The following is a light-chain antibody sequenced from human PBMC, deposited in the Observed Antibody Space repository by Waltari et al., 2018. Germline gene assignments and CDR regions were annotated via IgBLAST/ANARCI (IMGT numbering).Light chain of an antibody. CDR2: DAS. CDR3: QQRSNWPPIT. J-gene: IGKJ5*01. Sequence: EIVLTQSPATLSLPPGDRATPSCRASQSVSSYLAWYQQQPGQAPRLLIYDASNRATGIPARFSGSGSGTDFTLTISSLEPEDFAVYYCQQRSNWPPITFGQGTRLEIK. V-gene: IGKV3-11*01. CDR1: QSVSSY.